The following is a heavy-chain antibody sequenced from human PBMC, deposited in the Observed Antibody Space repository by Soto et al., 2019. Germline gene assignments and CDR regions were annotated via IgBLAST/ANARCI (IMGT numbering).Heavy chain of an antibody. Sequence: QVHLQESGPGLVKPSGTLSLTCAVSGGSISTNQWWNWVRQAPGKGLEWIGAIFHVGSTNYNPSLKSRVIISVDKSKNQFSLNLSSVTAADTAVYYCARLQPDTSGYYFDHWGQGALVTVSS. J-gene: IGHJ4*02. CDR3: ARLQPDTSGYYFDH. CDR2: IFHVGST. D-gene: IGHD3-3*01. CDR1: GGSISTNQW. V-gene: IGHV4-4*02.